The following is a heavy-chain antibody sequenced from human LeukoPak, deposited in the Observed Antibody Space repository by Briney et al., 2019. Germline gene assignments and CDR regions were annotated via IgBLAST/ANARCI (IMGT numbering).Heavy chain of an antibody. V-gene: IGHV3-23*01. CDR1: GFTFSSYA. CDR2: ISGSGGST. Sequence: GGSLRLSCAASGFTFSSYAMSWVRQAPGKGLEWVSAISGSGGSTYYADSVKGRFTISRDNSKDTLYLQMNSLRAEDTAVYYCAKATVDTAINPDDYWGQGTLVTVSS. CDR3: AKATVDTAINPDDY. D-gene: IGHD5-18*01. J-gene: IGHJ4*02.